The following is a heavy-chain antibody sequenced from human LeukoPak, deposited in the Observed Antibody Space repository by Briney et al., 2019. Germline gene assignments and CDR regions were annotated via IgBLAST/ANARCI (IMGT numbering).Heavy chain of an antibody. J-gene: IGHJ5*02. Sequence: SETLSLTCTVSGASISSVGYYWSWIRQHPEKGLEWIGFIYYSGSFYYNPSLKSRLTISIDTSENQFSLRLSSVTAADTAVYYCARDRRAHYHDSSGFYPGEGWFDPWGQGILVTVSS. D-gene: IGHD3-22*01. V-gene: IGHV4-31*03. CDR3: ARDRRAHYHDSSGFYPGEGWFDP. CDR1: GASISSVGYY. CDR2: IYYSGSF.